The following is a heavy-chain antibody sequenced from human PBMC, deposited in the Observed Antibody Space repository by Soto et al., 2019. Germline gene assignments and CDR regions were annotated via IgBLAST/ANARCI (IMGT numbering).Heavy chain of an antibody. V-gene: IGHV3-33*01. CDR3: ARDVTTVTTRTPDYYYYYGMDV. D-gene: IGHD4-4*01. CDR2: IWYDGSNK. CDR1: GFTFSSYG. J-gene: IGHJ6*02. Sequence: GGSLRLSCAASGFTFSSYGMHWVRQAPGKGLEWVAVIWYDGSNKYYADSVKGRFTISRDNSKNTLYLQMNSLRAEDTAVYYCARDVTTVTTRTPDYYYYYGMDVWGQGTTVTVSS.